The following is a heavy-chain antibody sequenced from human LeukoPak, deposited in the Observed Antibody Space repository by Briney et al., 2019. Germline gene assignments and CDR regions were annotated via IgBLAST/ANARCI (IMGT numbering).Heavy chain of an antibody. CDR1: GGSFSGYY. V-gene: IGHV4-34*01. D-gene: IGHD3-10*01. Sequence: SETLSLTCAVYGGSFSGYYWSWIRQPPGKGLEWIGEINHSGSTNYSPSLKSRVTISVGTSKNQFSLKLSSVTAADTAVYYCARRTYYYGSGSYYSPVYYYYYMDVWGKGTTVTVSS. CDR3: ARRTYYYGSGSYYSPVYYYYYMDV. J-gene: IGHJ6*03. CDR2: INHSGST.